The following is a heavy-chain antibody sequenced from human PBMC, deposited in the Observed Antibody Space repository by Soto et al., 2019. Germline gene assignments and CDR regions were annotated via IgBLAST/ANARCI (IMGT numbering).Heavy chain of an antibody. D-gene: IGHD2-8*01. CDR2: TYYRSKWDY. CDR1: GDSVSTNSAT. V-gene: IGHV6-1*01. J-gene: IGHJ5*01. CDR3: ARLIGNSWLES. Sequence: SQTLSLTCAISGDSVSTNSATWDWIRQSPSRGLEWLGRTYYRSKWDYDYAASVKGRININPDTSNNQVSLHLDSVTPDDTAVYYCARLIGNSWLESWGQGTLVTVSS.